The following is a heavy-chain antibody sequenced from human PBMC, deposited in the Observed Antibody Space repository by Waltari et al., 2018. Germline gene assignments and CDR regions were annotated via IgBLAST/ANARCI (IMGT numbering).Heavy chain of an antibody. D-gene: IGHD4-17*01. CDR2: IKQDGSEK. CDR1: GFTFSSYW. J-gene: IGHJ4*02. Sequence: EVQLVESRGGLVQPGGSLRLSCAASGFTFSSYWMSWVRQAPGKGLEWVANIKQDGSEKYYVDSVKGRFTISRDNAKSSLYLQMNSLRAEDTAVYYCATIPTTVTGYFDYWGQGTLVTVSS. V-gene: IGHV3-7*03. CDR3: ATIPTTVTGYFDY.